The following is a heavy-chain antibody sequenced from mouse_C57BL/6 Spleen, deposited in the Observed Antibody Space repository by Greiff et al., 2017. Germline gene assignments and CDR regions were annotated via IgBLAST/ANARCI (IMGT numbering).Heavy chain of an antibody. CDR1: GYSFTGYY. J-gene: IGHJ3*01. Sequence: VQLKESGPELVKPGASVKISCKASGYSFTGYYMNWVKQSPEKSLEWIGEINPCTGGTTYNQKFKAKATLTVDKSSSTAYMQLKSLTSEDSAVYYCARSAAQATGAYWGQGTLVTVSA. D-gene: IGHD3-2*02. CDR3: ARSAAQATGAY. CDR2: INPCTGGT. V-gene: IGHV1-42*01.